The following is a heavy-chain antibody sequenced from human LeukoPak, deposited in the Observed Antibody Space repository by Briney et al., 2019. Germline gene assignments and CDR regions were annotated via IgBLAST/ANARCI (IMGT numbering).Heavy chain of an antibody. CDR1: GFDFSIYS. CDR3: ARVRLNGYNYGDY. J-gene: IGHJ4*02. D-gene: IGHD5-24*01. V-gene: IGHV3-21*01. CDR2: IGSISSHI. Sequence: GGSLRLSCAASGFDFSIYSMNWVRQAPGRGLEWVSSIGSISSHIYYADPVKGRFTISRENAKNSLYLQMNSLRAEDTAVYYCARVRLNGYNYGDYWGQGTLVTVSS.